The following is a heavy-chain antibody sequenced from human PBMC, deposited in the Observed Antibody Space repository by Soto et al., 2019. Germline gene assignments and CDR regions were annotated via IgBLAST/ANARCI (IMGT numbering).Heavy chain of an antibody. J-gene: IGHJ4*02. D-gene: IGHD3-3*01. Sequence: PWGSLRLSSAASGFTFSSYWMNWVRQAPGKGLEWVSYITDSSDTVHYADSVRGRFTISRDNAESSLYLQMNSLRDEDTAVYFCARDFGHGYYLDYWGRGTLVTVSS. CDR3: ARDFGHGYYLDY. CDR1: GFTFSSYW. V-gene: IGHV3-48*02. CDR2: ITDSSDTV.